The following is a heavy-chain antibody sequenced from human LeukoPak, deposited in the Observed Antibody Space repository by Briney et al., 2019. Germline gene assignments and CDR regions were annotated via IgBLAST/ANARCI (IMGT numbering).Heavy chain of an antibody. CDR3: ARASKVGSRSYLGY. V-gene: IGHV1-2*02. Sequence: ASVKVSCKASGYTFNGYYMHWVRQAPGQGLEWMGWINPNSGGTNYAQKFQGRVTMTRDTSISTAYMELSRLRSDDTAVYYCARASKVGSRSYLGYWGQGTLVTVSS. J-gene: IGHJ4*02. D-gene: IGHD3-10*01. CDR2: INPNSGGT. CDR1: GYTFNGYY.